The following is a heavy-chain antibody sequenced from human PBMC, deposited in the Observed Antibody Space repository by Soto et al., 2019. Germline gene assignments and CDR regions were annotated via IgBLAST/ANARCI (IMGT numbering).Heavy chain of an antibody. V-gene: IGHV2-5*02. J-gene: IGHJ5*02. CDR1: GFSLSTSGVG. Sequence: SGPTLVKPTQTLTLTCTFSGFSLSTSGVGVGWIRQPPGKALEWLALIYWDDDKRYSPSLKSRLTITKDTSKNQVVLTMTNMDPVDTATYYCALPGYCSGGSCFHNWFDPWGQGTLVTVSS. CDR3: ALPGYCSGGSCFHNWFDP. CDR2: IYWDDDK. D-gene: IGHD2-15*01.